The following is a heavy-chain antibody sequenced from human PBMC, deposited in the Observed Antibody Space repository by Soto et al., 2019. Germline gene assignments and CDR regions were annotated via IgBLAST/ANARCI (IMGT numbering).Heavy chain of an antibody. CDR3: ARGEIGAY. J-gene: IGHJ4*02. D-gene: IGHD2-21*01. CDR2: IYWDDYK. CDR1: GFSLSTSGVG. Sequence: QITLKESGPTLVKPTQTLTLTCTFSGFSLSTSGVGVGWIRQPPGKALEWLALIYWDDYKRYSPSVKSRPTITKDTSKNQVVLTMTNMDPVDTATYYCARGEIGAYWGQGTLVTVSS. V-gene: IGHV2-5*02.